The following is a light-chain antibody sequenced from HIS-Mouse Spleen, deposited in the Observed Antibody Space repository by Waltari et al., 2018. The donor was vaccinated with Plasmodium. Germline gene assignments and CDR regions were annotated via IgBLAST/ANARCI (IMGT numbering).Light chain of an antibody. J-gene: IGLJ3*02. CDR1: SSDVGGYNY. V-gene: IGLV2-11*01. CDR3: CSYAGSYTWV. CDR2: DVS. Sequence: QSALTQPRSVSGSPGQSVTISCTGTSSDVGGYNYLSWYQQHPGKAPKPMIYDVSNRPSGVPERFSGSKSGNTAPLTSSGLQAEDEADYYCCSYAGSYTWVFGGGTKLTVL.